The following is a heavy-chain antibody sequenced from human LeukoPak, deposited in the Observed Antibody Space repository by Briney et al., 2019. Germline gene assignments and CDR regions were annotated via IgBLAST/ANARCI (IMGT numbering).Heavy chain of an antibody. CDR2: IYPSDSDT. D-gene: IGHD3-16*02. J-gene: IGHJ4*02. CDR3: ARHPHVWGSYRLPEFDY. V-gene: IGHV5-51*01. CDR1: GYSFTSYW. Sequence: GESLKISCKGSGYSFTSYWIGWVRQMPGKGLEWMGIIYPSDSDTRYSPSFQGQVTISADKSISTAYLQWSSLKASDTAMYYCARHPHVWGSYRLPEFDYWGQGTLVTVSS.